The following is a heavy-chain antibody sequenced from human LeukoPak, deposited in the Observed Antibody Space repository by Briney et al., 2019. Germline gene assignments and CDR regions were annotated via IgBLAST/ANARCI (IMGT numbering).Heavy chain of an antibody. CDR3: AKQLGYCSDGSCYFPY. D-gene: IGHD2-15*01. J-gene: IGHJ4*02. Sequence: GGSLRLSCAASGFTFSRHWMHWVRQAPGKGLVWVSRINSDGSSSSYADSVQGRFTISRDNSKSTLCLQMNSLRAEDTAVYYCAKQLGYCSDGSCYFPYWGQGTLVTVSS. V-gene: IGHV3-74*01. CDR1: GFTFSRHW. CDR2: INSDGSSS.